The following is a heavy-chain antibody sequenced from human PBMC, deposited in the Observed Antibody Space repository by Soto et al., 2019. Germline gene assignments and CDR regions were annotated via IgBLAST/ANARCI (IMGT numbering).Heavy chain of an antibody. CDR3: ARMASSGTLNWFDP. CDR2: MNPGSGKT. V-gene: IGHV1-8*02. Sequence: ASVKVSCKASGYTIINYDISWVRQATGQGLEWMGWMNPGSGKTGYANKFQGRVTMTRDASTSTAHLELSSLTSEDTAVYYCARMASSGTLNWFDPWGQGTLVTVSS. J-gene: IGHJ5*02. CDR1: GYTIINYD.